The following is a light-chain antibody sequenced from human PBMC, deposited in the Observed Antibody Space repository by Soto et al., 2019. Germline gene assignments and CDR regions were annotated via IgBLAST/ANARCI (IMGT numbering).Light chain of an antibody. J-gene: IGLJ1*01. V-gene: IGLV2-14*01. CDR1: SSDVGGYNY. CDR2: DVS. Sequence: QYALTQPASVSGSPGQSITISCTGTSSDVGGYNYVSWYQQHPGKAPKLMIYDVSNRPSGVSNRFSGSKSGNTASLTISGRQAEDEADYYCSSYTSSSTPYVFGTGTKVTVL. CDR3: SSYTSSSTPYV.